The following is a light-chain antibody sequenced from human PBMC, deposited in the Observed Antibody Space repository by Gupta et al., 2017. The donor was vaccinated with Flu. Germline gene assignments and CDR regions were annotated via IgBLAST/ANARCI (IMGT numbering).Light chain of an antibody. CDR3: QQYALSPKT. CDR1: QSLSSTY. Sequence: ESITLSCSASQSLSSTYVAWYQQKPGQSPKLLIFGASSRATGTPDRFSGGGSGTDFTLTISRLEPEDFAVYYCQQYALSPKTFGQGTKVEV. CDR2: GAS. J-gene: IGKJ1*01. V-gene: IGKV3-20*01.